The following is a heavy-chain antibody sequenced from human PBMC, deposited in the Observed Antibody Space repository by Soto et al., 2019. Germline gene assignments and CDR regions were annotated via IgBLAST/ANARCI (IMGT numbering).Heavy chain of an antibody. V-gene: IGHV4-61*08. Sequence: PSETLSLTCTVSGGSVSTAGYYWSWIRQPPGKGLEWIGYISYSGSTNYSPSLKSRVAISVDTSKNQFFLKLSSVTAADTAVYYCERERPYYGFDYSGQGTMVTVSS. D-gene: IGHD3-10*01. J-gene: IGHJ4*02. CDR3: ERERPYYGFDY. CDR1: GGSVSTAGYY. CDR2: ISYSGST.